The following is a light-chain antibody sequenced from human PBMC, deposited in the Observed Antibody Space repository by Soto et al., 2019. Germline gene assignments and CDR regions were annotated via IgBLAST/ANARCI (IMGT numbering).Light chain of an antibody. J-gene: IGKJ1*01. CDR2: AAF. V-gene: IGKV1-39*01. Sequence: DIQMTQSPSSLSASVGDRVTITCRASQSISDYLNWYQQKPGRAPRLLLSAAFSLQSGVPSRFSGSGSGTDFTLTISGLQPDDSATYYCHQTYSPPDTFGQGTKVDIK. CDR1: QSISDY. CDR3: HQTYSPPDT.